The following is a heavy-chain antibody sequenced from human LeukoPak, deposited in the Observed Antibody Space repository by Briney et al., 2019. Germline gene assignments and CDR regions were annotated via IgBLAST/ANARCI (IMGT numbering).Heavy chain of an antibody. V-gene: IGHV4-30-4*08. Sequence: PSQTLSLTCTDSGGSISSGDYYWSWIRQPPGKGLEWIGYIYYSGSTYYNPSLKSRVTISVDTSKNQFSLKLSSVTAADTAVYYCARVPVPAASFDYWGQGTLVTISS. J-gene: IGHJ4*02. CDR1: GGSISSGDYY. CDR3: ARVPVPAASFDY. CDR2: IYYSGST. D-gene: IGHD2-2*01.